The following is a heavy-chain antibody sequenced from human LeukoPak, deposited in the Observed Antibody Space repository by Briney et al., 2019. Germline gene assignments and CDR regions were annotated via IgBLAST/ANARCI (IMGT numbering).Heavy chain of an antibody. J-gene: IGHJ5*02. V-gene: IGHV4-61*02. CDR3: AREPHDYVWGSYDANNWFDP. CDR1: GGSISSGNYY. D-gene: IGHD3-16*01. CDR2: IYTSGST. Sequence: PSETLSLTCTVSGGSISSGNYYWSWIRQPAGKGLEWIGRIYTSGSTNYNPSLKSRVTISVDTSKNQFSLKLSSVTAADTAVYYCAREPHDYVWGSYDANNWFDPWGQGTLVTVSS.